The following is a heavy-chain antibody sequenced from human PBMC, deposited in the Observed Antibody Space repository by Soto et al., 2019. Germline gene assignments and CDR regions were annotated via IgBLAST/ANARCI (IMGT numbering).Heavy chain of an antibody. V-gene: IGHV4-34*02. CDR1: GESFIGYY. CDR2: INHRGSA. D-gene: IGHD5-12*01. CDR3: ARTDIVITNGFDP. J-gene: IGHJ5*02. Sequence: QVHLQQWGAGLLKPSETLSLTCAVYGESFIGYYWTWIRQPPGKGLEWIGEINHRGSANYNPSLKSRVTISVDTSNNQSSLKLSSVTAADTSVYYCARTDIVITNGFDPWGQGTLVTVSS.